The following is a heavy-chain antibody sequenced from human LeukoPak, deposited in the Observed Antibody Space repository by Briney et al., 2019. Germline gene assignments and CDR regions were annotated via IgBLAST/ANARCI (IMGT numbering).Heavy chain of an antibody. J-gene: IGHJ4*02. CDR2: ITGSDDKT. CDR1: GFTFTNYA. CDR3: AKGPQLGSAYHPDY. Sequence: GGSLRLSCAASGFTFTNYAMNWVRQAPGKGLEWVSTITGSDDKTYYADSVKGRFTISRDYSKNTLDLQMNSLRVEDTAIYYCAKGPQLGSAYHPDYWGQGTLVTVSS. V-gene: IGHV3-23*01. D-gene: IGHD3-16*01.